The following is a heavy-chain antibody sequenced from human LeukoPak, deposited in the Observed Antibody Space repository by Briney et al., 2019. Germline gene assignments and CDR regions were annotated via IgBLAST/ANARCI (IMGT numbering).Heavy chain of an antibody. D-gene: IGHD1-26*01. CDR1: GGSISSSNW. CDR2: IYHSGST. J-gene: IGHJ6*02. CDR3: ARAGAAGSYHYYYYGMDV. V-gene: IGHV4-4*02. Sequence: PSETLSLTCAVSGGSISSSNWWSWVRQSPGKGLEWIGEIYHSGSTNYNPSLKSRVTISVDKSKNQFSLKLSSVTAADTAVYYCARAGAAGSYHYYYYGMDVWGQGTTVTVSS.